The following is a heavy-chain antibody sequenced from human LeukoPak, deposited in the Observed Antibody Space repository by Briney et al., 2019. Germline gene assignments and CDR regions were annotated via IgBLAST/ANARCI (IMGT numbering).Heavy chain of an antibody. Sequence: ASVKVSCKASGGTLKNYAVNWVRQAPGQGLEWMGGIIPFYETTNFAQKFQGRVTITADETASTVYMVLSSLRSEDTAVYYCASMQGYAYSDYWGQGTLVTVSS. CDR3: ASMQGYAYSDY. J-gene: IGHJ4*02. D-gene: IGHD1-1*01. V-gene: IGHV1-69*13. CDR2: IIPFYETT. CDR1: GGTLKNYA.